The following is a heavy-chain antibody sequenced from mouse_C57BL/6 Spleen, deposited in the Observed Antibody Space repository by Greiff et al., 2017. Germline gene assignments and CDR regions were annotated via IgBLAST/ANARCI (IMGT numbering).Heavy chain of an antibody. D-gene: IGHD2-4*01. J-gene: IGHJ3*01. CDR3: ARSYYDYDAWFAY. CDR1: GFTFTDYY. V-gene: IGHV7-3*01. Sequence: EVKLVESGGGLVQPGGSLSLSCAASGFTFTDYYMSWVRQPPGKALEWLGFIRNKANGYTTEYSASVKGRFTISRENSQRILYLQMNARRAEDSATYYCARSYYDYDAWFAYCGKGTLVTVSA. CDR2: IRNKANGYTT.